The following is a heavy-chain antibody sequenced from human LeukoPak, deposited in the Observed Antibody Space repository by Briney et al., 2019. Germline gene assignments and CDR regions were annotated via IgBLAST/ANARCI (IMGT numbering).Heavy chain of an antibody. D-gene: IGHD3-10*01. CDR1: GFTFSSYG. V-gene: IGHV3-30*02. CDR2: IRYDGSNK. CDR3: TRGVYYMDV. Sequence: PGGSLRLSCAASGFTFSSYGMHWVRQAPGKGLEWVAFIRYDGSNKYYADSVKGRFTISRDNSKNSLYLQMNSLRTEDTALYYCTRGVYYMDVWGKGTTVTVSS. J-gene: IGHJ6*03.